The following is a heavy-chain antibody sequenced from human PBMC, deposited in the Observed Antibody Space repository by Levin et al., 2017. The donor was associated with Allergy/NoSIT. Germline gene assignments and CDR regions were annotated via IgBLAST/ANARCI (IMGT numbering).Heavy chain of an antibody. V-gene: IGHV4-34*01. CDR3: ARGPNPFYVWGSYRYTEYRYFDY. J-gene: IGHJ4*02. CDR2: INHSGST. Sequence: SETLSLTCAVYGGSFSGYYWSWIRQPPGKGLEWIGEINHSGSTNYNPSLKSRVTISVDTSKNQFSLKLSSVTAADTAVYYCARGPNPFYVWGSYRYTEYRYFDYWGQGTLVTVSS. D-gene: IGHD3-16*02. CDR1: GGSFSGYY.